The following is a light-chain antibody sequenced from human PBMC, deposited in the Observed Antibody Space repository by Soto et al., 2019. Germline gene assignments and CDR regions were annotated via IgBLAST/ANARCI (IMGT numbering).Light chain of an antibody. V-gene: IGLV2-8*01. CDR2: EVS. J-gene: IGLJ2*01. CDR3: SSFAGNNNLV. CDR1: SSDVGGYNY. Sequence: LTQPPSASGSPGQSVTISCTGTSSDVGGYNYVSWYQQHPGKAPKLMISEVSKRPSGVPDRFSGSKSGNTASLTVSGLQAEDEADYYCSSFAGNNNLVFGGGTKLTVL.